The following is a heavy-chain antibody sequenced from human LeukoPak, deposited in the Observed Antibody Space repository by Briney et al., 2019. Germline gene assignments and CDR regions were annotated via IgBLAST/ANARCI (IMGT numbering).Heavy chain of an antibody. Sequence: GGSLRLSCAASGFTFSSYAMSWVRQAPGKGLEWVSAISGSGGSTYYADSVKGRFTISRDNSKNTLYLQMNSLRAEDTAVYYCAKARKTSIQLWPGLLDYWGQGTLVTVSS. CDR1: GFTFSSYA. CDR3: AKARKTSIQLWPGLLDY. D-gene: IGHD5-18*01. J-gene: IGHJ4*02. V-gene: IGHV3-23*01. CDR2: ISGSGGST.